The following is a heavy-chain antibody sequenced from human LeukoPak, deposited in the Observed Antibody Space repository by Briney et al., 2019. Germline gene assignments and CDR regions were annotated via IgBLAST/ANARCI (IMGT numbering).Heavy chain of an antibody. Sequence: GGSLRLSCAASGFTFDDYAMHWVRQAPGKGLEWVSGISWNSGSIGYADSVKGRFTIPRDNAKNSLYLQMNSLRAEDTALYYCAKGGAPSRYDFWSGYYPFFDYWGQGTLVTVSS. CDR1: GFTFDDYA. V-gene: IGHV3-9*01. J-gene: IGHJ4*02. CDR2: ISWNSGSI. D-gene: IGHD3-3*01. CDR3: AKGGAPSRYDFWSGYYPFFDY.